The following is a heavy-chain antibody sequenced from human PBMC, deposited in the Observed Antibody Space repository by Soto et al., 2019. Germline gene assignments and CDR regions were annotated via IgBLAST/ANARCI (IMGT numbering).Heavy chain of an antibody. CDR1: GGSISSGGYY. Sequence: SETLSLTCTVSGGSISSGGYYWSWIRQHPGKGLEWIGYIYYSGSTYYNPSLKSRVTISVDTSKNQFSLKLSSVTAADTAVYYCARLTTVTTLECFDYWGQGTLVTVSS. D-gene: IGHD4-17*01. V-gene: IGHV4-31*03. CDR3: ARLTTVTTLECFDY. CDR2: IYYSGST. J-gene: IGHJ4*02.